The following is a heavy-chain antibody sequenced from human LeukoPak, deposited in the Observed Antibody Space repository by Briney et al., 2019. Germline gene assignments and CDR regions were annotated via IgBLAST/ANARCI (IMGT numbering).Heavy chain of an antibody. CDR2: IIPIFGTA. CDR1: GGTFSSYA. Sequence: ASVTVSCKASGGTFSSYAISWVRQAPGQGLEWMGGIIPIFGTANYAQKFQGRVTITTDESTSTAYMELSSLRSEDTAVYYCARDGSAGIVAVPAAPTDAFDIWGQGTMVTVSS. D-gene: IGHD2-2*01. J-gene: IGHJ3*02. V-gene: IGHV1-69*05. CDR3: ARDGSAGIVAVPAAPTDAFDI.